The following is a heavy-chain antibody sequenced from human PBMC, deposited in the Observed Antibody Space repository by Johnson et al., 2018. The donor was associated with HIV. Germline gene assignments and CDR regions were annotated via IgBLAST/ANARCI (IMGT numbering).Heavy chain of an antibody. CDR2: IKQDGSEK. J-gene: IGHJ3*02. D-gene: IGHD6-13*01. CDR3: ARPNRPQYRSTFDI. Sequence: VQLVESGGGLVQPGGSLRLSCAVSGFTFSYYWMSWVRQAPGKGLEWVANIKQDGSEKYYVDSVKGRFTISRDNAKNSLYLQMSSLRAEDTAIYYCARPNRPQYRSTFDIWGQGTKVTVSS. CDR1: GFTFSYYW. V-gene: IGHV3-7*05.